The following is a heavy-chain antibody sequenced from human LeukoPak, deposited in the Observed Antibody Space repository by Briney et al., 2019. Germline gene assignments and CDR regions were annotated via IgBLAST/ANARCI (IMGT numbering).Heavy chain of an antibody. J-gene: IGHJ4*02. D-gene: IGHD6-19*01. CDR2: VYYGGST. V-gene: IGHV4-59*01. CDR1: GGSISNYY. CDR3: ARVRTSGAGFDY. Sequence: SETLSLTCTVSGGSISNYYWTWIRQPPGKELKWIGYVYYGGSTNCNPSLKSRLTISVDTSKNQFSLELSSVTAADTAVYYCARVRTSGAGFDYWGQGTLVTVSS.